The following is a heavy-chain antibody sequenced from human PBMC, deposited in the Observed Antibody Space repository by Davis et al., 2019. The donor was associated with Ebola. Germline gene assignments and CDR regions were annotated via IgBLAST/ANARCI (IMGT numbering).Heavy chain of an antibody. Sequence: SETLSLTCAVYGGSFSGNYWSWIRQPPGKGLEWIGQINHSGSTNYNPSLKSRVTISIDTSKNQFSLKLSSVTAADTAVYYCARGLYTGYFDYWGQGTLVTVSS. D-gene: IGHD4-11*01. CDR1: GGSFSGNY. CDR2: INHSGST. V-gene: IGHV4-34*01. J-gene: IGHJ4*02. CDR3: ARGLYTGYFDY.